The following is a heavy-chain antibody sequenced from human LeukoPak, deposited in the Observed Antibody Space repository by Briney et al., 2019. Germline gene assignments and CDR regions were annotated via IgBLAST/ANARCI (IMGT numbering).Heavy chain of an antibody. Sequence: SETLSLTCAVSGGSIKSNNWWSWVRQPPGKGLEWIGEIYHSGSTYYNPSLKSRVTISVDRSKNQFSLKLSSVTAADTAVYYCARGGGGDAFDIWGQGTMVTVSS. CDR1: GGSIKSNNW. D-gene: IGHD2-15*01. J-gene: IGHJ3*02. CDR3: ARGGGGDAFDI. V-gene: IGHV4-4*02. CDR2: IYHSGST.